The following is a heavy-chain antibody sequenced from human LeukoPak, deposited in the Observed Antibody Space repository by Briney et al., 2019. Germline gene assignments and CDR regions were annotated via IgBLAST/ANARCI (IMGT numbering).Heavy chain of an antibody. CDR1: GFVFRNYF. J-gene: IGHJ4*02. V-gene: IGHV3-7*01. CDR2: IKNDGSER. CDR3: ATDRGWRTSGYYLYYFEY. Sequence: GGSLRLSCAASGFVFRNYFMSCVRQAPGKGLEWVASIKNDGSERYYVDSVRGRYTISRDNTKNSLFLHMSSLRAEDTAVYYCATDRGWRTSGYYLYYFEYWGQGTLVTFSS. D-gene: IGHD3-3*01.